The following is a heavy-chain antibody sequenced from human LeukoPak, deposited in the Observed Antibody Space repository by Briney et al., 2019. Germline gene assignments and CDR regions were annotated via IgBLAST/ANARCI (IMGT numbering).Heavy chain of an antibody. CDR2: ISGSGGST. CDR1: GFTFSSYA. Sequence: PGGSLRLSCAASGFTFSSYAMSWVRQAPGKGLEWVSAISGSGGSTYYADSVKGRFTISRDNSKNTLCLQMNSQRAEDTAVYYCAKASSRGIAARPDAFDIWGQGTMVTVSS. D-gene: IGHD6-6*01. J-gene: IGHJ3*02. V-gene: IGHV3-23*01. CDR3: AKASSRGIAARPDAFDI.